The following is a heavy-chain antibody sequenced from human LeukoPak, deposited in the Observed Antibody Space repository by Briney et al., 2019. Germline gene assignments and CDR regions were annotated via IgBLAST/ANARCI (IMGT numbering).Heavy chain of an antibody. CDR1: GFTFNNAW. V-gene: IGHV3-72*01. CDR3: AKAHPRSRFDS. D-gene: IGHD2-15*01. J-gene: IGHJ4*02. Sequence: GGSLRLSCAASGFTFNNAWMNWVRQAPGKGLDWVGRIRNKANSYTTEYAASVKGRFTISRDDSKNSLYLQMNSLKIEDTAVYYCAKAHPRSRFDSWGQGTLVTVSS. CDR2: IRNKANSYTT.